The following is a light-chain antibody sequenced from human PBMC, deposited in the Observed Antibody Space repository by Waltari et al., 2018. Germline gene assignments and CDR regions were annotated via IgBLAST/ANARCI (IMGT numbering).Light chain of an antibody. CDR3: QQYNTYRRT. J-gene: IGKJ1*01. Sequence: DIQMTQSPSTLSASAGDRVPTTCRASQSISSSLAWYQQKPGKAPKLMIQKASTLASGVPSRFSGSGFGTEFTLTISSLQPDDFATYYCQQYNTYRRTFGQGTKVEIK. CDR1: QSISSS. CDR2: KAS. V-gene: IGKV1-5*03.